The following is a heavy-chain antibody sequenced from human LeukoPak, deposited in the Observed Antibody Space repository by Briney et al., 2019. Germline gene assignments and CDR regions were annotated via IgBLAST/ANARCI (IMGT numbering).Heavy chain of an antibody. V-gene: IGHV3-30-3*01. D-gene: IGHD2-2*01. CDR2: ISYDGSNK. CDR3: ARDAGSIVVVLYYFDY. Sequence: GGSLRLPCAASGFTFSSYAMHWVRQAPGKGLEWVAVISYDGSNKYYADSVKGRFTISRDNSKNTLYLQMNSLRAEDTAVYYCARDAGSIVVVLYYFDYWGQGTLVTVSS. J-gene: IGHJ4*02. CDR1: GFTFSSYA.